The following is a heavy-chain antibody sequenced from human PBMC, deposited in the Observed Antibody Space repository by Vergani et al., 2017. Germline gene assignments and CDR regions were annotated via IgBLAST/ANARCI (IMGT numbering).Heavy chain of an antibody. D-gene: IGHD2-15*01. CDR1: GGTFSSYA. CDR3: ASPAGYCSGGSCYYYYGMDV. CDR2: IIPIFGTA. V-gene: IGHV1-69*18. Sequence: QMQLVQSGAEVKKPGASVKVSCKASGGTFSSYAISWVRQAPGQGLEWMGRIIPIFGTANYAQKFQGRVTITADESTSTAYMELSSLRSEDTAVYYCASPAGYCSGGSCYYYYGMDVWGQGTTVTVSS. J-gene: IGHJ6*02.